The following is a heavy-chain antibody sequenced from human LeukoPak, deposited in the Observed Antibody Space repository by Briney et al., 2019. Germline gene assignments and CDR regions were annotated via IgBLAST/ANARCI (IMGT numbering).Heavy chain of an antibody. CDR3: ARVIDYDISGYYLGY. CDR1: GGSFSSYY. CDR2: INDSGST. D-gene: IGHD3-22*01. V-gene: IGHV4-34*01. J-gene: IGHJ4*02. Sequence: SETLSLTCTVYGGSFSSYYWSWIRQPPGKGLERIGEINDSGSTSCSPSLKSRVSISVDTSKNQFSLKLSSVTAADTAVYYCARVIDYDISGYYLGYWGQGNRVTVSS.